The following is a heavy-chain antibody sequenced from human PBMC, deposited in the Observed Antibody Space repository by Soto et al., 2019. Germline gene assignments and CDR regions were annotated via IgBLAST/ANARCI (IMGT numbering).Heavy chain of an antibody. CDR3: ARAGNVDTAMAYFDY. Sequence: SVEVTCQASAVTISRNSICWLRQANGQGLEWMGGIIPIFGTANYAQKFQGRVTITADESTSTAYMELSSLRSEDTAVYYCARAGNVDTAMAYFDYWGQGTLV. J-gene: IGHJ4*02. D-gene: IGHD5-18*01. CDR1: AVTISRNS. CDR2: IIPIFGTA. V-gene: IGHV1-69*13.